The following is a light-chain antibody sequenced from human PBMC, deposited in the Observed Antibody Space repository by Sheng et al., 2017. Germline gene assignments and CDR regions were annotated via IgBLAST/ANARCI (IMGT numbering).Light chain of an antibody. CDR3: QQYGSSPHS. V-gene: IGKV3-20*01. CDR1: QTISSY. CDR2: GAS. J-gene: IGKJ2*03. Sequence: EIVLTQSPGTLSLSPGERATLSCRASQTISSYLAWYQQKPGQAPRLLIYGASSRATGIPDFTLTISRLEPEDLGVYYCQQYGSSPHSFGQGTKLEI.